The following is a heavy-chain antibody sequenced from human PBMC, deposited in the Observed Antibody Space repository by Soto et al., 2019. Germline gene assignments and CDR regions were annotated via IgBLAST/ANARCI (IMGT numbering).Heavy chain of an antibody. CDR2: INPNSGGT. Sequence: ASVRVSCKXSGYTFTGYYMHWVRQAPGQGLEWMGWINPNSGGTNYAQKFQGRVTMTRDTSISTAYMELSRLRSDDTAVYYCARGEGEYDYVWGRYRYTGWFDPWGQGTLVTVS. CDR1: GYTFTGYY. CDR3: ARGEGEYDYVWGRYRYTGWFDP. V-gene: IGHV1-2*02. D-gene: IGHD3-16*02. J-gene: IGHJ5*02.